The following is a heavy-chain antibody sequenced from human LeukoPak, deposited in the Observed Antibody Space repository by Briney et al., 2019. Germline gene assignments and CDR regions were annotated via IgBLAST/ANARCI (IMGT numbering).Heavy chain of an antibody. CDR3: ARHRSSWLIDY. Sequence: GGSLRLSCAASGFTFNSYPMSWVRQAPWERLQWVSGISDSGGNTYYADSVRGRFTISRDNSKNTLYLQMNSLRAENTAVYYCARHRSSWLIDYWGQGTLVTVSS. V-gene: IGHV3-23*01. J-gene: IGHJ4*02. CDR2: ISDSGGNT. D-gene: IGHD6-6*01. CDR1: GFTFNSYP.